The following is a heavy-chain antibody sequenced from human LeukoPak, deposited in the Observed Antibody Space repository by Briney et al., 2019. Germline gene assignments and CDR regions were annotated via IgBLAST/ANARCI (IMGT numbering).Heavy chain of an antibody. CDR1: GFTFSSYA. D-gene: IGHD3-22*01. CDR3: AKWTNLNYYDSSGYSPPGAY. CDR2: ISGSGGST. Sequence: PGGSLRLSCAASGFTFSSYAMSWVRQAPGKGLEWVSAISGSGGSTYYADSVKGRFTISRDNSKNTLYLQMNSLRAEDTAVYYCAKWTNLNYYDSSGYSPPGAYWGQGTLVTVSS. V-gene: IGHV3-23*01. J-gene: IGHJ4*02.